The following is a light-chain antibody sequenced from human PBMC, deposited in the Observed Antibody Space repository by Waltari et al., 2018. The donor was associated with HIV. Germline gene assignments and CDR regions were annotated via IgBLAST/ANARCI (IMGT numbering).Light chain of an antibody. CDR1: QTIRSN. J-gene: IGKJ5*01. CDR3: QRYKNWPPST. V-gene: IGKV3-15*01. CDR2: EAS. Sequence: EILMTQSPVTMSVSPGERATLSCRSSQTIRSNLAWYQQKPGQAPRLLLYEASTKATGIPARVSGSGSGTEFTLTITSLETEEFALYYCQRYKNWPPSTFGQGTRLDI.